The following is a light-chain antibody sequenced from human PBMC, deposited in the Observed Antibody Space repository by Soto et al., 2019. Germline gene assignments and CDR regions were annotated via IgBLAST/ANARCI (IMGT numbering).Light chain of an antibody. CDR3: QQSSSTLWT. CDR2: TAS. J-gene: IGKJ1*01. V-gene: IGKV1-39*01. Sequence: DIQMTQSPSSLSASVGDRVTITCRASQSISNYLNWYQQTPGKAPKLLIYTASSLQSGVPSRFSGSGSGTEFTLTISSLQPEDFATYYCQQSSSTLWTFGQGTKGEIK. CDR1: QSISNY.